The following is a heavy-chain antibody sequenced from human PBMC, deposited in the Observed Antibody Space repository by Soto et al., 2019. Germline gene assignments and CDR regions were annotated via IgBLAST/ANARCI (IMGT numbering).Heavy chain of an antibody. CDR2: INPDSGRT. J-gene: IGHJ6*01. CDR3: ALSFSQTNIDV. V-gene: IGHV1-2*02. Sequence: ASVKVSCKASGYTFTGYYLHLVRQAPGQGLEWMGYINPDSGRTRYAQKFQGTVTMTRDTSITTAYLELSSLKYDDSAIFYCALSFSQTNIDVWGQGTTVTVSS. CDR1: GYTFTGYY.